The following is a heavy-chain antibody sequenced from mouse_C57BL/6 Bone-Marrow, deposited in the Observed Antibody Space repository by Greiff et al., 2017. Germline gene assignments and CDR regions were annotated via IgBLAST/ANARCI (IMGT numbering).Heavy chain of an antibody. CDR1: GFTFSSYG. Sequence: EVMLVESGGDLVKPGGSLKLSCAASGFTFSSYGMSWVRQTPDKRLEWVATISSGGSYTYYPASVKGRFTISRDNAKNTLYLQMSSLKSEDTAMYYCARSPLYYYGSSPYFDYWGQGTTLTVSS. CDR3: ARSPLYYYGSSPYFDY. V-gene: IGHV5-6*01. D-gene: IGHD1-1*01. CDR2: ISSGGSYT. J-gene: IGHJ2*01.